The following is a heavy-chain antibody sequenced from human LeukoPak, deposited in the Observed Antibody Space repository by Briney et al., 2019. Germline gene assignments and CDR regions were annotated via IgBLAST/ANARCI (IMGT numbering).Heavy chain of an antibody. J-gene: IGHJ5*02. D-gene: IGHD2-21*02. Sequence: SETLSLTCAVYGESFSGLYWSWIRQPLGKGLEWIGEINHSGTTNYNPSLKSRVIISVDTSKNQFSLKLSSVTAADTAVYYCARGRCGDDCYPNWFDPWGQGTLVTVSS. V-gene: IGHV4-34*01. CDR3: ARGRCGDDCYPNWFDP. CDR1: GESFSGLY. CDR2: INHSGTT.